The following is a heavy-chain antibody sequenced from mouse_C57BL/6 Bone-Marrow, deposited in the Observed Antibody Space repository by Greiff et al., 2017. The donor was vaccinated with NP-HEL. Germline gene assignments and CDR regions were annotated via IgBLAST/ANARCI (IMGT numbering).Heavy chain of an antibody. Sequence: QVQLQQPGAELVMPGASVKLSCKASGYTFTSYWMHWVKQRPGQGLEWIGEIDPSDSYTNYNQKFKGKSTLPVDTSSSTPYMQLRSVTAEDSAVYCCARPGDYFPDWFAYWGQGTLVTVSA. J-gene: IGHJ3*01. CDR2: IDPSDSYT. D-gene: IGHD1-1*01. CDR1: GYTFTSYW. V-gene: IGHV1-69*01. CDR3: ARPGDYFPDWFAY.